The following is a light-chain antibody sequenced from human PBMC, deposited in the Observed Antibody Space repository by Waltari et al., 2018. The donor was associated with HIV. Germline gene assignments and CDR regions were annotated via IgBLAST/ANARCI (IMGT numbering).Light chain of an antibody. CDR2: DGT. CDR1: SGDVGGYNY. J-gene: IGLJ2*01. V-gene: IGLV2-11*01. CDR3: CSYAGSYTLI. Sequence: QSALTQPRSVSGSPGQPVTISCTGSSGDVGGYNYVSWYQHHPGKAPRLMIYDGTKRPSGVPDRFSGAKSGNTASLTISGLQAEDEADYYCCSYAGSYTLIFGGGTQLTVL.